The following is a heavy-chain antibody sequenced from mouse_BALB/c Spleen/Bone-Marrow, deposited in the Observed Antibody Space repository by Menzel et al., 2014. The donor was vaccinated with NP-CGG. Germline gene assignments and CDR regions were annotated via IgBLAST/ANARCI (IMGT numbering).Heavy chain of an antibody. CDR1: GYTFTTYW. J-gene: IGHJ3*01. CDR2: INPSTGYT. D-gene: IGHD2-1*01. Sequence: QVQLQQSGAELAKPGASVKMSCKTSGYTFTTYWIHWVKQRPGQGLEWIGYINPSTGYTEYNQKFKDKATLTADKSSNTAYMQLSSLTSEEFAVYYCAREGIYYGNTWFAYGGQGTLVTVSA. V-gene: IGHV1-7*01. CDR3: AREGIYYGNTWFAY.